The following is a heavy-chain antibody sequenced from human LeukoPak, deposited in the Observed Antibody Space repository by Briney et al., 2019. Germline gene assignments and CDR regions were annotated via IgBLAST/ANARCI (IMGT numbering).Heavy chain of an antibody. CDR2: IIPIFGTA. D-gene: IGHD1-26*01. CDR3: ARVEREPNWFDP. J-gene: IGHJ5*02. V-gene: IGHV1-69*05. Sequence: GASVKVSCKASGGTFSSYAISWVRQAPGQGLEWMGGIIPIFGTANYAQKFQGRVTITTDESTSTAYMELSSLRSEDTAVYYCARVEREPNWFDPWGQGTLVTVSS. CDR1: GGTFSSYA.